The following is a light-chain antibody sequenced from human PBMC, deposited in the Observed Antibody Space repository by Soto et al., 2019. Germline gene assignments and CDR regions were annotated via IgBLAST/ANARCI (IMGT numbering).Light chain of an antibody. Sequence: EEVMTQAPATLSVSPGERATLSCRASQSVSSNLAWYQQKPGQAPRLLVYDASTRATGIPARFSGSGSATELTLTISRRQSEDFAVYYCQQYNSWPPWTFGQGTKVEIK. J-gene: IGKJ1*01. CDR1: QSVSSN. CDR2: DAS. V-gene: IGKV3-15*01. CDR3: QQYNSWPPWT.